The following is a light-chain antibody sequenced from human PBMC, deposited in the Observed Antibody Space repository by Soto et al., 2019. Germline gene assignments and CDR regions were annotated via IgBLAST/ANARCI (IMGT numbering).Light chain of an antibody. CDR3: QQRSNWPPSST. Sequence: EIVLTQSPATLSLSPGERATLSCRASQSVSSYLAWYQQKPGQAPRLLIYDASNRATGIPARFSGSGSGTDFTLTISSLDPEDFAVYYCQQRSNWPPSSTFGQGTRLEIK. V-gene: IGKV3-11*01. CDR1: QSVSSY. J-gene: IGKJ5*01. CDR2: DAS.